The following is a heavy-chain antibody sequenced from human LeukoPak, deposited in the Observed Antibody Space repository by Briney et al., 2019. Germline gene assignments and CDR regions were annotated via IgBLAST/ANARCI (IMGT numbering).Heavy chain of an antibody. V-gene: IGHV3-11*04. CDR3: ARSYTSGWYWGWFDP. Sequence: GGSLRLSCAASGFTFSDYYMNWIRQAPGKGLEWVSYMSSGGYNTYYAGSVKGRFTISRDNAKSSLFLQMNSLTAEDTAVYYCARSYTSGWYWGWFDPWGQGTLVTVSS. CDR2: MSSGGYNT. CDR1: GFTFSDYY. J-gene: IGHJ5*02. D-gene: IGHD6-19*01.